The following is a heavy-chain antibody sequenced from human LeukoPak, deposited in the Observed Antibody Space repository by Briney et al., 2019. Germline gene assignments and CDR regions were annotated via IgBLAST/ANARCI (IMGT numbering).Heavy chain of an antibody. CDR1: GFTFRSYA. V-gene: IGHV3-23*01. CDR2: ISGSGVST. D-gene: IGHD6-19*01. Sequence: LTGGSLRLSCAASGFTFRSYAMGWARQVPGKGLEWVSAISGSGVSTYHADSVKGRATISRDNSRNTLFLQMNNVRADDTALYYCAKDYDLSVAGFFDFWGQGTLVTVSS. CDR3: AKDYDLSVAGFFDF. J-gene: IGHJ4*02.